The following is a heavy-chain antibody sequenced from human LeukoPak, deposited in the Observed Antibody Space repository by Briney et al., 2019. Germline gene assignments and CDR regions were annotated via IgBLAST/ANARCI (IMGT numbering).Heavy chain of an antibody. Sequence: GGSLRLSCATSGFTLSTYWMHWVRQAPGKGLVWVSRINSDGSSTSYADSVKGRFTISRDNAKNTLYLQMNSLRAEDTAVYYCARGPSGGRYYVGDYWGQGTLVTVSS. J-gene: IGHJ4*02. CDR3: ARGPSGGRYYVGDY. V-gene: IGHV3-74*01. D-gene: IGHD1-26*01. CDR1: GFTLSTYW. CDR2: INSDGSST.